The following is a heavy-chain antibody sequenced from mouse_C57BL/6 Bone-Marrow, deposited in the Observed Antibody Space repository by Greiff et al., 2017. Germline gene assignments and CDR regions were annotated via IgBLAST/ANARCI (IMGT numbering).Heavy chain of an antibody. CDR3: ARIYYGNYDAMDY. CDR1: GFTFSSYA. CDR2: ISDGGSYT. D-gene: IGHD2-1*01. V-gene: IGHV5-4*01. Sequence: EVQRVESGGGLVKPGGSLKLSCAASGFTFSSYAMSWVRQTPEKRLEWVATISDGGSYTYYPDNVKGRFTISRDNAKNNLYLQMSHLKSEDTAMYYCARIYYGNYDAMDYWGQGTSVTVSS. J-gene: IGHJ4*01.